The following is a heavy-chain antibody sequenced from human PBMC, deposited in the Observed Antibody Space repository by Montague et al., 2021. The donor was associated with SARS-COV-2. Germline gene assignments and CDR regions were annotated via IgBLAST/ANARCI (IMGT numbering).Heavy chain of an antibody. CDR3: TRGIDSYKTGY. D-gene: IGHD6-13*01. J-gene: IGHJ4*02. V-gene: IGHV4-61*01. CDR2: PFHIDTA. CDR1: DGSVISTYPH. Sequence: SETLSLTCTVSDGSVISTYPHWHWVRQSPGRGLEWIGGYPFHIDTADYNASLRSRVTISVDTSKNQFSLKLTSVTAADTAVYYCTRGIDSYKTGYWGQGIRVTVSS.